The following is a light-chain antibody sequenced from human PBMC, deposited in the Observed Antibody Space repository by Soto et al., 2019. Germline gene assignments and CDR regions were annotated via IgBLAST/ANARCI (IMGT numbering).Light chain of an antibody. J-gene: IGKJ2*01. CDR2: IAS. CDR3: QQSYSTPYT. V-gene: IGKV1-39*01. CDR1: QSISNY. Sequence: IHMTQSPSSLSASVGDRFTITGLASQSISNYLNWYQQKPGKAPNLLIYIASNLHSGVPSRFSGSGSGTDFTLTISSLQPEDFATYYCQQSYSTPYTLGQGTKVDIK.